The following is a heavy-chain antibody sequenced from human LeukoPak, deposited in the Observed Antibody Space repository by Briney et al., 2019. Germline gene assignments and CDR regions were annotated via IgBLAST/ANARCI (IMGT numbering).Heavy chain of an antibody. V-gene: IGHV3-30*02. CDR3: ARDHDSSGYYYLDY. J-gene: IGHJ4*01. CDR2: IRYDATNT. D-gene: IGHD3-22*01. CDR1: GFSFSSYG. Sequence: GGSLRLSCAASGFSFSSYGMHWVRQAPGKGPEWVAFIRYDATNTYYADSVKGRFTISRDNSKNTLFLQMNRLRAEDTAVYYCARDHDSSGYYYLDYWGQGTLVTVSS.